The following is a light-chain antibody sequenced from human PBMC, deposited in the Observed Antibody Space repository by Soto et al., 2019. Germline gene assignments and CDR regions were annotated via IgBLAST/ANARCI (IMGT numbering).Light chain of an antibody. Sequence: QSALTQPASVSGSPGQSITISCTGTSSDVGGYNYVSWYQQHPGKAPKLMIDDVSNRPSGVTNRLSGSKSGNTASLTISGLQAEDEAEYYCSSETSSSTLVVGGGTQLTVL. CDR3: SSETSSSTLV. CDR2: DVS. CDR1: SSDVGGYNY. V-gene: IGLV2-14*01. J-gene: IGLJ2*01.